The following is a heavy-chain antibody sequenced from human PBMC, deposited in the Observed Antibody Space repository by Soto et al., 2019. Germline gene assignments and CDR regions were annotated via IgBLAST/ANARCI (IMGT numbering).Heavy chain of an antibody. CDR1: GFTFSSYG. V-gene: IGHV3-33*01. Sequence: QVQLVESGGGVVQPGRSLRLSCAASGFTFSSYGMHWLRQAAGKGLERVEVIWYDGSNKYYADSVKGRFTISRHNSNNTPYLQMTSLRAEDKAVYYCAREGAAQFDYRGQGTLVTVS. D-gene: IGHD1-26*01. CDR3: AREGAAQFDY. CDR2: IWYDGSNK. J-gene: IGHJ4*02.